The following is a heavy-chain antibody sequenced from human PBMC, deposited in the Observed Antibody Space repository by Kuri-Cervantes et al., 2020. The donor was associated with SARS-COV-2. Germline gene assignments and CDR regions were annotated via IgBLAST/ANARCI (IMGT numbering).Heavy chain of an antibody. D-gene: IGHD4-17*01. Sequence: GSLRLSCTVSGGSISSYYWSWIRQPPGKGLEWIGYIYYSGSTNYNPSLKSRVTISVDTSKNQFSLKLSSVTAADTAVYYCASRTTVTTLPHYYYGMDVWGQGTTVTVSS. CDR3: ASRTTVTTLPHYYYGMDV. CDR1: GGSISSYY. CDR2: IYYSGST. V-gene: IGHV4-59*08. J-gene: IGHJ6*02.